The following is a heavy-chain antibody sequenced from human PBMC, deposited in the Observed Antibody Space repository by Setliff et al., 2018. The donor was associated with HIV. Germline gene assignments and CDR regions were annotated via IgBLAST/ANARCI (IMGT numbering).Heavy chain of an antibody. J-gene: IGHJ4*02. CDR1: GFTLTNYP. Sequence: GESLTISCAASGFTLTNYPMNWVRQAPGGGLEWVSIIGSTTCGTCYADSVQGRFTTSRDSSKNTFYLHMNSLTAEDTALYYCARGGYSGYNALFDYWGQGVLVTVSS. V-gene: IGHV3-23*01. CDR2: IGSTTCGT. D-gene: IGHD5-12*01. CDR3: ARGGYSGYNALFDY.